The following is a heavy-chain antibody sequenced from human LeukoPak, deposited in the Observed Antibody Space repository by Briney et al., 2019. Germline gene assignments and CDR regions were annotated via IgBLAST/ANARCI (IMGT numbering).Heavy chain of an antibody. D-gene: IGHD2-15*01. J-gene: IGHJ5*02. CDR2: IYPGDSDT. CDR3: ARKYCSGGSCYLNWFDP. V-gene: IGHV5-51*01. Sequence: GESLKISCKGSGYSFTSYWIGWVRQMPGKGLEWMGIIYPGDSDTRYSPSFQGQVTISADKSISTAYLQWSSLKASDTAMYYCARKYCSGGSCYLNWFDPWGQGTLVTVSS. CDR1: GYSFTSYW.